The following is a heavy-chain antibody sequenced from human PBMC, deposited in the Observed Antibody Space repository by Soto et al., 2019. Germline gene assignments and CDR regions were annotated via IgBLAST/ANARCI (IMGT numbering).Heavy chain of an antibody. Sequence: PGGSLRXSCAASGFTFSSYAMSWVRQAPGKGLEWVSTIIGRGGSTYYADSVKGRFTISRDNSKNTLYLQMNSLRAEDTAIYYCAKWAVGFDYWGQGTLVTVSS. CDR3: AKWAVGFDY. CDR1: GFTFSSYA. CDR2: IIGRGGST. V-gene: IGHV3-23*01. J-gene: IGHJ4*02.